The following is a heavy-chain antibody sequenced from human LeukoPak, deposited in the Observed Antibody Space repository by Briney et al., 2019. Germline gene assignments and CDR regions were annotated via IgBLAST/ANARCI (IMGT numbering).Heavy chain of an antibody. J-gene: IGHJ6*03. D-gene: IGHD5-18*01. CDR1: GGTFSSYA. CDR2: INTNTGNP. Sequence: ASVKVSCKASGGTFSSYAISWVRQAPGQGLEWMGWINTNTGNPTYAQGFTGRFVFSLDTSVSTAYLQISSLKAEDTAVYYCARDRGSTAMVPYYYYYYMDVWGKGTTVTVSS. CDR3: ARDRGSTAMVPYYYYYYMDV. V-gene: IGHV7-4-1*02.